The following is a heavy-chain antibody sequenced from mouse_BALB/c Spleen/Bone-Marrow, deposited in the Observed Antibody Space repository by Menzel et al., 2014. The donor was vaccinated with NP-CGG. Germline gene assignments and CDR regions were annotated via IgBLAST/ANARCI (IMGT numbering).Heavy chain of an antibody. D-gene: IGHD3-3*01. V-gene: IGHV1S56*01. CDR3: ARGGIGRSLDY. CDR1: GYSFTDYD. J-gene: IGHJ4*01. Sequence: QVQLKESGPELVKPGTLVKISCKAPGYSFTDYDINWVKQRPGQGLEWIGWIYPGDGSTKYNEKFKGKATLTADRSSSTAYMQLSSLTSESSAVYFCARGGIGRSLDYWGQGASVTVSS. CDR2: IYPGDGST.